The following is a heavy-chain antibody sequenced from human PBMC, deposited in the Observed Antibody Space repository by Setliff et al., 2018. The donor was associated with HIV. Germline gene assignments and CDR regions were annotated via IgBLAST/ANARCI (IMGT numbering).Heavy chain of an antibody. CDR1: RVTFSDYY. Sequence: GGSLRLSCAASRVTFSDYYMNWVRQTPGKGLEWVSFISASGSSIFYADSVKGRFTISRDNDQNSVYLQMNSLRADDTAIYYCAKLLYAELWPLDIDHWGQGRLVTVSS. V-gene: IGHV3-11*01. CDR2: ISASGSSI. D-gene: IGHD2-21*01. CDR3: AKLLYAELWPLDIDH. J-gene: IGHJ4*02.